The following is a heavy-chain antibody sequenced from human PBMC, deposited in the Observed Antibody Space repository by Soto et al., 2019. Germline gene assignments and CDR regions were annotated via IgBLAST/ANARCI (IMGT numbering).Heavy chain of an antibody. CDR3: ARGVTMIVVGNDAFDI. D-gene: IGHD3-22*01. CDR1: GGSISSYY. V-gene: IGHV4-59*01. Sequence: QVQLQESGPGLVKPSETLSLTCTVSGGSISSYYWSWIRQPPGKGLEWIGYIYYSGSTNYNPSLKSRVTISVDTSKNQFSLKLSSVTAADTAVYYCARGVTMIVVGNDAFDIWGQGTMVTVSS. J-gene: IGHJ3*02. CDR2: IYYSGST.